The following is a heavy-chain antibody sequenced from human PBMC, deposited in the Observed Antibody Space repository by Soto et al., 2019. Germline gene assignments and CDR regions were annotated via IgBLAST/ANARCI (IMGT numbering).Heavy chain of an antibody. D-gene: IGHD4-17*01. CDR1: GYTFTSNG. V-gene: IGHV1-18*04. CDR2: IRAYNGNT. CDR3: ARSNGDYDAFDI. J-gene: IGHJ3*02. Sequence: GPSLKVSYKAPGYTFTSNGISSAQQAPGQGLEWMGWIRAYNGNTNYPQKLQGRGTMTTDTSTSTAYMELSSLRSDDTAVYYGARSNGDYDAFDIWGQGTMVTVSS.